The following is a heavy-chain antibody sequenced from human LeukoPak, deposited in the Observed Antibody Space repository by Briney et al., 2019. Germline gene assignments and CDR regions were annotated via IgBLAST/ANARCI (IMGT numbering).Heavy chain of an antibody. Sequence: GASVKVSCKASGYTFTGYYMHWVRQAPGQGLEWMGWINPNSGGTNYAQKFQGRVTMTRDTSISTAYMELSRLRSDDTAVYYCARVSSYYDILTGYYNGNHFDYWGQGTLVTVSS. J-gene: IGHJ4*02. V-gene: IGHV1-2*02. CDR3: ARVSSYYDILTGYYNGNHFDY. CDR2: INPNSGGT. CDR1: GYTFTGYY. D-gene: IGHD3-9*01.